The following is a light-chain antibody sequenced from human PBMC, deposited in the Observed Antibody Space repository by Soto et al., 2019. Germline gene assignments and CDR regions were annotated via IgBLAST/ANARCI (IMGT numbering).Light chain of an antibody. V-gene: IGKV1-12*01. Sequence: DIQMTQSPSFVSASAGDRATITCRASQVIISWLAWYQQKPGKAPKLLIYAASSLHNGVPSRFRGSESGTDFTLTISSLQPEDSATYYCQQDSSFPLTFGGGTKVEIK. J-gene: IGKJ4*02. CDR3: QQDSSFPLT. CDR2: AAS. CDR1: QVIISW.